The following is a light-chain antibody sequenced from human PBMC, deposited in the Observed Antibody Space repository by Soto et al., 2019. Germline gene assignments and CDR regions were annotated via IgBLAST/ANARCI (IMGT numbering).Light chain of an antibody. J-gene: IGKJ1*01. V-gene: IGKV1-39*01. CDR1: QSIATY. CDR3: QQSYSILWT. Sequence: DIEMTQSPSSLSVSAGDSVTINCRTSQSIATYLNWYQQKPGKAPKLLIYAASSLQSGVPSRFSGSGSGTEFTLTITSLRPDDFATYYCQQSYSILWTFGQGTKVEIK. CDR2: AAS.